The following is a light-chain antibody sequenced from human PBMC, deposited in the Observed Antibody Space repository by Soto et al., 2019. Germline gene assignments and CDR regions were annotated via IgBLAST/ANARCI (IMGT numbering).Light chain of an antibody. Sequence: VMTQSPASLSVSPGERATLSCRASESVSSNLAWYQQKPGQGPRLLICGASTRATGIPARFSGSGSGTEFTLTINSLQSEDFAVYYCQQYNNWPWTFGQGTKV. CDR3: QQYNNWPWT. V-gene: IGKV3-15*01. CDR1: ESVSSN. CDR2: GAS. J-gene: IGKJ1*01.